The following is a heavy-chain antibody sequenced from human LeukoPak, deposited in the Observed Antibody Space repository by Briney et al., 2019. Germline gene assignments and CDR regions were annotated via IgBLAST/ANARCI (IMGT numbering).Heavy chain of an antibody. D-gene: IGHD3-22*01. CDR3: ARLGTDSSGYYYFDY. V-gene: IGHV1-69*06. J-gene: IGHJ4*02. CDR1: GGTFSSYA. CDR2: IIPIFGTA. Sequence: SVKVSCKASGGTFSSYAISWVRQAPGQGLEWMGGIIPIFGTANYAQKFQGRVTITADKSTSTAYMELSSLRSEDTAVYYCARLGTDSSGYYYFDYWGQGTLVTVSS.